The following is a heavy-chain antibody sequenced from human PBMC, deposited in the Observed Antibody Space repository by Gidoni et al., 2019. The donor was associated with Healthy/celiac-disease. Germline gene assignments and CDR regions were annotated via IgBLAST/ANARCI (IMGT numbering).Heavy chain of an antibody. CDR1: GFTFSSYG. CDR3: ARDHYYDSSAFDY. V-gene: IGHV3-33*01. D-gene: IGHD3-22*01. J-gene: IGHJ4*02. Sequence: QVQLVESGGGVVQPGRSLRLTCAASGFTFSSYGMHRVRQAPGKGLEWVAVIWYDGSNKYYADSVKGRFTISRDNSKNTLYLQMNSLRAEDTAVYYCARDHYYDSSAFDYWGQGTLVTVSS. CDR2: IWYDGSNK.